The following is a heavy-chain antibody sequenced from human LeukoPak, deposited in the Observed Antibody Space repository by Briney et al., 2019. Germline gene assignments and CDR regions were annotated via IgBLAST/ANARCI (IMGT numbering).Heavy chain of an antibody. CDR3: AKDLGRGPAADNFDS. V-gene: IGHV3-23*01. J-gene: IGHJ4*02. CDR1: GFTFSSYA. D-gene: IGHD2-2*01. CDR2: VSGSGGST. Sequence: PGGSLRLYCAASGFTFSSYAMSWVRHAPGKGLEWVSAVSGSGGSTYYADLVKGRFTISRYNSKNTLYLRVKSLRAEDQSIQYTAKDLGRGPAADNFDSWGQGTLVTVSS.